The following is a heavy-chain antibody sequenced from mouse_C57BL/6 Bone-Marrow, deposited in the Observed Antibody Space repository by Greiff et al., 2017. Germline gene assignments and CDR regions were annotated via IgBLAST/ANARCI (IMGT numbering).Heavy chain of an antibody. CDR2: IDPSDSYT. Sequence: QVQLQQSGAELVMPGASVKLSCKASGYTFTSYWMHWVKQRPGHGLEWIGEIDPSDSYTNYNQQFKGKSTLTVDKSSSTAYMQLSSLTSEDSAVYSGARSGPNWYFDVWGTGTTVTVSS. CDR1: GYTFTSYW. V-gene: IGHV1-69*01. J-gene: IGHJ1*03. CDR3: ARSGPNWYFDV.